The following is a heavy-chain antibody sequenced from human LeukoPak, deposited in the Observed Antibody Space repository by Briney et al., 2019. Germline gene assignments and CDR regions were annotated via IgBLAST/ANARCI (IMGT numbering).Heavy chain of an antibody. J-gene: IGHJ6*02. Sequence: EASVKVSCKASGYTFTGYYMHWVRQAPGQGLEWMGWINPNSGGTNYAQKFQGWVTMTRDTSISTAYMELSRLRSEDTAVYYCARGHLGMRYFYYAMDVWGQGTTVTVSS. D-gene: IGHD7-27*01. V-gene: IGHV1-2*04. CDR2: INPNSGGT. CDR3: ARGHLGMRYFYYAMDV. CDR1: GYTFTGYY.